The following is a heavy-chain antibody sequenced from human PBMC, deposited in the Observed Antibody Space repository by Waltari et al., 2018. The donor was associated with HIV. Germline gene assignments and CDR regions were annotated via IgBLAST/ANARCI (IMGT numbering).Heavy chain of an antibody. CDR3: TSGGVGSTEDFYYGMDV. Sequence: QLQLQQSGPGLVKPSETLSLSCTVSGGSISRRNYYWGWIRQPPGMGLEWIGSIYYSGITYDNPSLKSRVIVSVDTSKNQFSLKLYSVTAADTAVYYCTSGGVGSTEDFYYGMDVWGQGTTVTVSS. J-gene: IGHJ6*02. V-gene: IGHV4-39*01. D-gene: IGHD3-16*01. CDR2: IYYSGIT. CDR1: GGSISRRNYY.